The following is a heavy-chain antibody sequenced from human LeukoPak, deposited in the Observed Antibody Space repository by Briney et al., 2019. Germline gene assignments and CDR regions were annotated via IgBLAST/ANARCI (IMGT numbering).Heavy chain of an antibody. CDR3: ARDPYYYGSGSYYTGAFDI. V-gene: IGHV4-4*07. D-gene: IGHD3-10*01. CDR2: IYTSGST. CDR1: GGSISSYY. J-gene: IGHJ3*02. Sequence: SETLSLTCTVSGGSISSYYWSWIRQPAGKGLEWIGRIYTSGSTNYNPSLKSRVTMSVDTSKNQFSLELSSVTAADTAVYYCARDPYYYGSGSYYTGAFDIWGQGTMVTVSS.